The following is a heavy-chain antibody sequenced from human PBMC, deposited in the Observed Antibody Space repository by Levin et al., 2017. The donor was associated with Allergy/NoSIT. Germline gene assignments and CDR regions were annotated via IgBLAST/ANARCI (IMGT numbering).Heavy chain of an antibody. J-gene: IGHJ4*02. Sequence: SQTLSLTCAVYGGSFSGSYWSWIRQPPGKGLEWIGEINHSGSTNYNPSLKSRVTISVDTSKNQFSLKLSSVTAADTAVYYCARAYYYGSGSHGPIRYWGQGTLVTVSS. CDR3: ARAYYYGSGSHGPIRY. D-gene: IGHD3-10*01. CDR1: GGSFSGSY. CDR2: INHSGST. V-gene: IGHV4-34*01.